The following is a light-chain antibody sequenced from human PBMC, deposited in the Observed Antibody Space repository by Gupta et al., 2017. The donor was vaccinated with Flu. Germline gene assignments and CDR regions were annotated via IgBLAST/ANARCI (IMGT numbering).Light chain of an antibody. CDR3: QQYDTYWT. CDR2: KAS. V-gene: IGKV1-5*03. CDR1: QSISNW. J-gene: IGKJ1*01. Sequence: VGDRVTITCRASQSISNWLAWYQQKPGNAPKLLIYKASNLETGVPSRFSGSGSGTEFTLTISSLQPDDFATYYCQQYDTYWTFGQGTKVEIK.